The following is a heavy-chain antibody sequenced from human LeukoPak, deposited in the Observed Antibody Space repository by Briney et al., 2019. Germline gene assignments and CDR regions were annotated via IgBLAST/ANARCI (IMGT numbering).Heavy chain of an antibody. J-gene: IGHJ4*02. CDR1: GFTLSKYG. Sequence: GGSLRLSCVASGFTLSKYGMKWVRQAAGKGLEYVSGISKSGDITHYVDSVKGRFAISRDNSKNTLYFQMNSLRAEDTALYYCATEGFYYWGPGTLVTVSS. CDR3: ATEGFYY. CDR2: ISKSGDIT. V-gene: IGHV3-23*01.